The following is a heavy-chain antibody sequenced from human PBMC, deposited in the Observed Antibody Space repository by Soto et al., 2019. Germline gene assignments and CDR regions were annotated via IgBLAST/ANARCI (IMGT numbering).Heavy chain of an antibody. J-gene: IGHJ4*02. Sequence: QVQLVQSGAELKKPGASVKVSCKASGYTFTNHGISWVRQAPGQGLEWVGWVSGYNDKTKSAQKLQGRVTMTTDTSTNTDYMELRSLRSDDTAVYFCARDFYPVAYFFDYWGQGTLVTVSS. CDR3: ARDFYPVAYFFDY. D-gene: IGHD2-21*01. CDR1: GYTFTNHG. V-gene: IGHV1-18*04. CDR2: VSGYNDKT.